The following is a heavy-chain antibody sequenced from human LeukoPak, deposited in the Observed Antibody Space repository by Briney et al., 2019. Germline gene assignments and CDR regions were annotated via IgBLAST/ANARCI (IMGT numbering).Heavy chain of an antibody. CDR2: MNPNSGNT. CDR1: GYTFTSYD. J-gene: IGHJ5*02. V-gene: IGHV1-8*01. Sequence: ASVKVSCKASGYTFTSYDINWVRQLTGQGLEWVGWMNPNSGNTGYAQKFQGRVTMTMNTSISTAYMELSSLRSEDTAVYYCARGPSRDYGSGSSWFDPWGQGTLATVSS. D-gene: IGHD3-10*01. CDR3: ARGPSRDYGSGSSWFDP.